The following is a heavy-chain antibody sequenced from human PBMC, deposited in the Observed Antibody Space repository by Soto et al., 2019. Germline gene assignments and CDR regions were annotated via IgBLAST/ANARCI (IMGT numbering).Heavy chain of an antibody. Sequence: EVELVESGGGLVKPGESLKLSCAASGFTFRTYNMIWVRQTPGKGLEWLASVSSGSSNIYYAASVKGRFTISRDNAHNSLFLQITSLSAEDTAVYYCARQYPSSSRHFDHWGQGTLVTVSA. CDR1: GFTFRTYN. CDR2: VSSGSSNI. J-gene: IGHJ4*02. V-gene: IGHV3-21*01. D-gene: IGHD6-6*01. CDR3: ARQYPSSSRHFDH.